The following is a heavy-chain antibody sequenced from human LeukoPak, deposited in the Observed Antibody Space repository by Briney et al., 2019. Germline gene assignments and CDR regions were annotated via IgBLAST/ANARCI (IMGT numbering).Heavy chain of an antibody. CDR1: RFPFSHYW. D-gene: IGHD2-15*01. CDR2: IMQDGSER. CDR3: ARELPFDY. Sequence: PGGSLRLSCATSRFPFSHYWMSWVRQAPGKGLEWVANIMQDGSERYYADSVQGRFTISRDNAKNSLFLQMNSLRVEDTAVYYCARELPFDYWGQGTLVTVSS. J-gene: IGHJ4*02. V-gene: IGHV3-7*01.